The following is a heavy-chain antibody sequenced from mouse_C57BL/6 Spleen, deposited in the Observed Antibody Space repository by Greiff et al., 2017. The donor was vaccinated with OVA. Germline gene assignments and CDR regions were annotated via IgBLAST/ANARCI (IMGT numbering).Heavy chain of an antibody. D-gene: IGHD2-3*01. CDR3: ARREPHDGYYWYFDV. J-gene: IGHJ1*03. V-gene: IGHV1-64*01. CDR2: IHPNSGST. Sequence: QVQLQQPGAELVKPGASVKLSCKASGYTFTSYWMHWVKQRPGQGLEWIGMIHPNSGSTNYNEKFKSKATLTVDKSSSTAYMQLSSLTSEDSAVYYCARREPHDGYYWYFDVWGTGTTVTVSS. CDR1: GYTFTSYW.